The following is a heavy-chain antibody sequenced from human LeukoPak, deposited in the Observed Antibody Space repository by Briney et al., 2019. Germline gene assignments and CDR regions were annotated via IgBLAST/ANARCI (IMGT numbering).Heavy chain of an antibody. CDR1: GFSLSTSGMC. J-gene: IGHJ3*02. Sequence: SGPTLVKPTQTLTLTCTFSGFSLSTSGMCVSWIRQPPGKALEWLARIDWDDDKYYSTSLKTRLTISKDTSKNQVVLTMTNMDPVDTATYYCARMVDTAMVTEAFDIWGQGTMVTVSS. CDR2: IDWDDDK. V-gene: IGHV2-70*11. D-gene: IGHD5-18*01. CDR3: ARMVDTAMVTEAFDI.